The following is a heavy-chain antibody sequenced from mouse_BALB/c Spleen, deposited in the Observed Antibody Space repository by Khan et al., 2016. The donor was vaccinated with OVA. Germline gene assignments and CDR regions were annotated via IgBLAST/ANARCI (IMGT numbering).Heavy chain of an antibody. J-gene: IGHJ3*01. CDR3: TRLAYYYDSEGFTY. V-gene: IGHV5-6*01. CDR1: GFTFSTYG. Sequence: EVELVESGGDLVKPGGSLKLSCAASGFTFSTYGMSWVRQAPDKRLEWVATVSTGGSYTYYQDSVKGRFTISRDNAKNTLYLKMSGLRSEDTAMFYCTRLAYYYDSEGFTYWGQGTLVTVSA. D-gene: IGHD1-1*01. CDR2: VSTGGSYT.